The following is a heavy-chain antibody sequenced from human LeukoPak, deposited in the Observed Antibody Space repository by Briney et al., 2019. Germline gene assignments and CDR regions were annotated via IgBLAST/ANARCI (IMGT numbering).Heavy chain of an antibody. D-gene: IGHD6-13*01. CDR2: ISGYNGHT. J-gene: IGHJ5*02. CDR1: GYTLTRYG. Sequence: ASVRVACKTSGYTLTRYGITWVRQAPGQGPEWMGWISGYNGHTDYAQNLQGRVTMNIDTSTSTAYMELTRLRSDDTAVYYCARKIAGVWFDPWGQGTLVTVSS. CDR3: ARKIAGVWFDP. V-gene: IGHV1-18*01.